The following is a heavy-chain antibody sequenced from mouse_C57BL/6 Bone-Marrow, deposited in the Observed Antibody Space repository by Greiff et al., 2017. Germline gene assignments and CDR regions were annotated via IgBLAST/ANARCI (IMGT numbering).Heavy chain of an antibody. J-gene: IGHJ4*01. D-gene: IGHD3-2*01. CDR2: ISNLAYSI. V-gene: IGHV5-15*04. Sequence: EVKLEESGGGLVQPGGSLKLSCAASGFTFSDYGMAWVRQAPRKGPEWVAFISNLAYSIYYADTVTGRFTISRENAKNTLYLEMSSLRSEDTAMYYCAKTLHYAMDYWGQGTSVTVSS. CDR3: AKTLHYAMDY. CDR1: GFTFSDYG.